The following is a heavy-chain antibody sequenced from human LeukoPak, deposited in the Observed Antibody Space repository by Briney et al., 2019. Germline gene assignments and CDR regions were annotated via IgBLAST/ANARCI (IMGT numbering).Heavy chain of an antibody. CDR1: GFTVSSNY. Sequence: GGSLRLSCAASGFTVSSNYMSWVRQAPGKGLEWVSVIYSGGSTYYADSVKGRFTISRHNSKNTLYLQMNSLRAEDTAVYYCASDSGGMMTYDAFDIWGQGTMVTVSS. CDR2: IYSGGST. D-gene: IGHD6-19*01. V-gene: IGHV3-53*04. CDR3: ASDSGGMMTYDAFDI. J-gene: IGHJ3*02.